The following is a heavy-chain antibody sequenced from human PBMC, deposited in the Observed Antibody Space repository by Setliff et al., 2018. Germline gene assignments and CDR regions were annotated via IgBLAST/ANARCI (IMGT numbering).Heavy chain of an antibody. CDR2: ISPHSGDT. Sequence: ASVKVSCKSSGNSFTVFYLHWMRQAPGQGLEWMGWISPHSGDTHYAQKFQSRVRMTRDTSTYAAYLELSDLTSDDAAMYYCARSGSFGMRYWFDYWGQGALVTVSS. J-gene: IGHJ4*02. D-gene: IGHD1-26*01. CDR3: ARSGSFGMRYWFDY. CDR1: GNSFTVFY. V-gene: IGHV1-2*02.